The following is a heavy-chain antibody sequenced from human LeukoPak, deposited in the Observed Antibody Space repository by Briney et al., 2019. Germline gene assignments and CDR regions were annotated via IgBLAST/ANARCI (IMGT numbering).Heavy chain of an antibody. J-gene: IGHJ4*02. V-gene: IGHV3-23*01. CDR2: ISGSGGST. CDR3: AKDLDYDFWSGPQFDY. Sequence: GGSLRLSCAASGXTFSSYAMSWVRQAPGKGLEWVSAISGSGGSTYYADSVKGRFTISRDNSKNTLYLQMNSLRAEDTAVYYCAKDLDYDFWSGPQFDYWGQGTLVTVSS. D-gene: IGHD3-3*01. CDR1: GXTFSSYA.